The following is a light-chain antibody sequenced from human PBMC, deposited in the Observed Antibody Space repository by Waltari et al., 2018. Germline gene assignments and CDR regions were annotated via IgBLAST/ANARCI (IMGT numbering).Light chain of an antibody. CDR1: QSISSP. Sequence: DIYMTQSPSSVSVSVGDRVTITCRASQSISSPLAWYQQKAGKAPKILIDESSSLESGGPSRFSGSGSGTEVTLTISSLQPDDFAAYFGQQYDAYALTFGGGTKVEIK. CDR2: ESS. V-gene: IGKV1-5*03. CDR3: QQYDAYALT. J-gene: IGKJ4*01.